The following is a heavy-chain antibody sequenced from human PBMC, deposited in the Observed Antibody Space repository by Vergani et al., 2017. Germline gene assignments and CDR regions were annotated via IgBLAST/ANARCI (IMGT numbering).Heavy chain of an antibody. V-gene: IGHV4-39*07. CDR1: GGSISSSSYY. J-gene: IGHJ4*02. CDR2: IYYSGST. CDR3: ARGRGYDFWSGYGVPAPFDY. D-gene: IGHD3-3*01. Sequence: QLQLQESGPGLVKPSETLSLTCTVSGGSISSSSYYWGWIRQPPGKGLEWIGSIYYSGSTYYNPSLKSRVTISVDTSKNQFSLKLSSVTAADTAVYYCARGRGYDFWSGYGVPAPFDYWGQGTLVTVSS.